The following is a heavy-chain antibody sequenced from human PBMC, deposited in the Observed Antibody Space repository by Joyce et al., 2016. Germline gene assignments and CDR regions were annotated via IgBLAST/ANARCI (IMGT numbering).Heavy chain of an antibody. Sequence: QVQLQESGPGLVKPSGTLSLTCAVSGGSISSTNWWSWVRQPPGKGLEWIGEIYHIGNTNYNPSLKSRITISVAKSKNQFSLRLSSVTAADTAVYYCARDSPEMATRNAFDVWGQGTMVTVSS. V-gene: IGHV4-4*02. D-gene: IGHD5-24*01. CDR2: IYHIGNT. CDR1: GGSISSTNW. J-gene: IGHJ3*01. CDR3: ARDSPEMATRNAFDV.